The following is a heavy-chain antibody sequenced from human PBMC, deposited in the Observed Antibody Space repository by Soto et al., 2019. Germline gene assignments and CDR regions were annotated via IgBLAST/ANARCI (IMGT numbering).Heavy chain of an antibody. CDR2: IYHSGST. D-gene: IGHD3-10*01. V-gene: IGHV4-38-2*02. CDR3: ARDLSSLMVRGAARWFDP. Sequence: SETLSLTCAVSGYSISSGYYWGWIRQPPGKGLEWIGSIYHSGSTNYNPSLKSRVTISVDKSKNQFSLKLSSVTAADTAVYYCARDLSSLMVRGAARWFDPWGQGTLVTVSS. J-gene: IGHJ5*02. CDR1: GYSISSGYY.